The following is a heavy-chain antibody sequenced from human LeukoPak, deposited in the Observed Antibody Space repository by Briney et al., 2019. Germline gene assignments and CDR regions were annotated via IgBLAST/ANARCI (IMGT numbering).Heavy chain of an antibody. CDR3: ASVGGGCPY. Sequence: SETLSLTCTVSGYSISSGHFWSWIRQPPGKGLEWIGSIYGSGTTYYDPPLRSRVSISADTSKNHFSLELSSVTGADTAVYYCASVGGGCPYWGQGTLVTVSS. D-gene: IGHD3-16*01. CDR2: IYGSGTT. V-gene: IGHV4-38-2*02. CDR1: GYSISSGHF. J-gene: IGHJ4*02.